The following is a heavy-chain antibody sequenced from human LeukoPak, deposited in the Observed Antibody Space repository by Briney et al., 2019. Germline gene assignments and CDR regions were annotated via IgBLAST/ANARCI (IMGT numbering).Heavy chain of an antibody. CDR2: ISAYNGNT. Sequence: GASAKVSCKASGYTFTSYGISWVRQAPGQGLEWMGWISAYNGNTNYAQKLQGRVTMTTDTSTSTAYMELRSLRSDDTAVYYCARAEQDSSSIWFDPWGQGTLVTVSS. V-gene: IGHV1-18*01. J-gene: IGHJ5*02. CDR1: GYTFTSYG. D-gene: IGHD6-6*01. CDR3: ARAEQDSSSIWFDP.